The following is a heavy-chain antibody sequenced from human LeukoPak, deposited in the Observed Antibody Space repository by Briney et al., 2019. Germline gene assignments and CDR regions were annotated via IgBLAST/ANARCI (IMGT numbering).Heavy chain of an antibody. V-gene: IGHV4-34*01. D-gene: IGHD6-6*01. CDR3: ARGPSPRYRYSSSSRPIDY. Sequence: SETLSLTCAVYGGSFSGYYWSWIRQPPGKGLEWIGEINRSGSTNYNPSLKSRVTISVDTSKNQFSLKLSSVTAADTAVYYCARGPSPRYRYSSSSRPIDYWGQGTLVTVSS. CDR1: GGSFSGYY. J-gene: IGHJ4*02. CDR2: INRSGST.